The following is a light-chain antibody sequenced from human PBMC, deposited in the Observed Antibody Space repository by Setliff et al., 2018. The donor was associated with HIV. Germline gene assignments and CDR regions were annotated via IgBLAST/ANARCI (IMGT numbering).Light chain of an antibody. CDR3: ATWDDSLNGNG. CDR1: SSNIGSNI. J-gene: IGLJ1*01. CDR2: RNN. Sequence: QSVLTRPPSASGTPGQRVTISCSGSSSNIGSNIVNWYQHLPGTAPKLLIYRNNQRPSGVPDRFSGSKSGTSASLAISGLQSEDEADYYCATWDDSLNGNGFGSGTKVTVL. V-gene: IGLV1-44*01.